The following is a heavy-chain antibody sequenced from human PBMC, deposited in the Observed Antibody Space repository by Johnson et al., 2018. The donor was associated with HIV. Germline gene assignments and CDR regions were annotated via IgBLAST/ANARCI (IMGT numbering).Heavy chain of an antibody. J-gene: IGHJ3*02. CDR3: AKHPAGTVTTGNDAFDI. CDR2: ISGSGGST. D-gene: IGHD4-17*01. V-gene: IGHV3-23*04. Sequence: VQLVESGGGLVQPGGSLRLSCAASGFNVSSNYMSWVRQAPGKGLEWVSAISGSGGSTYYADSVKGRFTLSRDVSKNTLYLQMNSLRAEDTAVYYCAKHPAGTVTTGNDAFDIWGQGTMVTVSS. CDR1: GFNVSSNY.